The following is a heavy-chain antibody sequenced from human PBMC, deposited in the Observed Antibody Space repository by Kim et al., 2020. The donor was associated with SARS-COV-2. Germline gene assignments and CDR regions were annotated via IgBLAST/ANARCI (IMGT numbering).Heavy chain of an antibody. D-gene: IGHD4-17*01. J-gene: IGHJ3*02. CDR1: GNTLSELS. Sequence: ASVKVSCKVSGNTLSELSMHWVRQAPGKGLEWMGGFDPENGESIYAQKFQGRVTMTEDTSTNTAYMELSGLRSEDMAVYYCATWSSTVTNDDAFDIWGQGTMVTVSS. CDR2: FDPENGES. V-gene: IGHV1-24*01. CDR3: ATWSSTVTNDDAFDI.